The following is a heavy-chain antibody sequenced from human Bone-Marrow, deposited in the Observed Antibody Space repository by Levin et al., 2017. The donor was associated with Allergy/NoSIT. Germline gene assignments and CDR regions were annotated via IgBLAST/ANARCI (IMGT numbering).Heavy chain of an antibody. J-gene: IGHJ4*02. CDR1: GFTFSNYA. D-gene: IGHD1-26*01. V-gene: IGHV3-23*01. CDR3: AKYLEDSAHSRATFDS. Sequence: LSGGSLRLSCAASGFTFSNYAMSWVRQAPAKGLESVSVIGGDAVATFYADSVKGRFTISRDNSKRTLYLQMNSLRADDTAIYYCAKYLEDSAHSRATFDSWGQGILVTVSS. CDR2: IGGDAVAT.